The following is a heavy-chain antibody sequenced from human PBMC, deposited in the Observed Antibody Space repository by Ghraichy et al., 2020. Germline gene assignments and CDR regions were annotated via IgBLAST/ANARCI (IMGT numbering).Heavy chain of an antibody. CDR3: ARVGGGYSGYDFWYYYYYMDV. CDR2: IKQDGSEK. V-gene: IGHV3-7*01. Sequence: GGSLRLSCAASGFTFSSYWMSWVRQAPGKGLEWVANIKQDGSEKYYVDSVKGRFTISRDNAKNSLYLQMNSLRAEDTAVYYCARVGGGYSGYDFWYYYYYMDVWGKGTTVTVSS. D-gene: IGHD5-12*01. CDR1: GFTFSSYW. J-gene: IGHJ6*03.